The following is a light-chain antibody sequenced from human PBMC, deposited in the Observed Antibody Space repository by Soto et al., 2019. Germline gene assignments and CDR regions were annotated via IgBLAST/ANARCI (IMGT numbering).Light chain of an antibody. CDR2: DVS. Sequence: QSVLTQPASVSGSPGQSITMSCTGTSSDVGGYNYVSWYQHHPGKAPKLMIYDVSNRPSGVSNRFSGSKSGNTASLIISGPQAEDEADYYCSSYTSSSTLSTYVFGTGTKLTVL. CDR3: SSYTSSSTLSTYV. V-gene: IGLV2-14*03. J-gene: IGLJ1*01. CDR1: SSDVGGYNY.